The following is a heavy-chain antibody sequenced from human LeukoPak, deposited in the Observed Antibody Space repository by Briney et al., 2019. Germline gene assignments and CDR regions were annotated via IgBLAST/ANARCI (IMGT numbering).Heavy chain of an antibody. V-gene: IGHV4-39*01. CDR2: TYYSGCT. CDR3: ARHSIVLLWFGDNWFDP. J-gene: IGHJ5*02. D-gene: IGHD3-10*01. Sequence: PSETLSLTCTVSGGSISSSSYYWGWIRQPPGKGLEWIGSTYYSGCTYYNPSLKSRVTISVDTSKNQFSLKLSSVTAADTAVYYCARHSIVLLWFGDNWFDPWGQGTLVTVSS. CDR1: GGSISSSSYY.